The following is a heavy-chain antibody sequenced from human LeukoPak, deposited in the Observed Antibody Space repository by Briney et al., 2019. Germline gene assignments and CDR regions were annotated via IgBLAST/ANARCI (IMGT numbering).Heavy chain of an antibody. CDR3: ARAQGTYYYLSV. CDR1: GFNVSTNY. V-gene: IGHV3-53*01. Sequence: PGGTLGLYSAATGFNVSTNYMCWGGPAPGKCMPWVSVIYSGGGTYYADSVKGRFTISRDNSKNTLYLQMNSLRAEDTAVYYCARAQGTYYYLSVWGQGTLVTVSS. CDR2: IYSGGGT. D-gene: IGHD2/OR15-2a*01. J-gene: IGHJ4*02.